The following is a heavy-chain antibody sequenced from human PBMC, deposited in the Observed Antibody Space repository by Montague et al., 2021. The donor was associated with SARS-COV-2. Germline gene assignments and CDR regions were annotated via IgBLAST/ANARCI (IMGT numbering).Heavy chain of an antibody. CDR2: FYYAGGT. CDR3: ARLYGSSFDS. J-gene: IGHJ4*02. CDR1: GGSVSRISSH. V-gene: IGHV4-39*01. D-gene: IGHD4-17*01. Sequence: SETLSLTCTVSGGSVSRISSHWGWIRQPPGKGLEYIGSFYYAGGTQYNPSLKSRVTISVDTSNDQFSLKMNSVTAADTAVYFCARLYGSSFDSWGQGTLVTVSS.